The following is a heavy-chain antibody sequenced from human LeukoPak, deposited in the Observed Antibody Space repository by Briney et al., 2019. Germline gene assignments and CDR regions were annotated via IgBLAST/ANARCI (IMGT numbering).Heavy chain of an antibody. CDR2: VYYSGST. CDR1: GASISSYY. V-gene: IGHV4-59*01. J-gene: IGHJ4*02. D-gene: IGHD6-13*01. Sequence: SETLSLTCTVPGASISSYYWSWLRQTPGKGLEWIGYVYYSGSTNYNPSLKSRVTISVGASKNQFSLKLSSVTAADTAVYYCASQPYHTSTWSSYYFDYWGQGTLVTVSS. CDR3: ASQPYHTSTWSSYYFDY.